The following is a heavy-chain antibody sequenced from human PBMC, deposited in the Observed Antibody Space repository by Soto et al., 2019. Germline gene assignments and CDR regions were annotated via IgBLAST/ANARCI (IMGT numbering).Heavy chain of an antibody. D-gene: IGHD6-19*01. CDR3: ATHQRRGSGLFNLDY. CDR1: EFPIGDYG. V-gene: IGHV3-20*03. J-gene: IGHJ4*02. Sequence: GGSKRHSNAASEFPIGDYGMSWIRQNHGKGLEWVSGINWNGGSTGYADSVKGRFTISRDNAKNSLYLQMNSLRAEDTAVYYCATHQRRGSGLFNLDYRGQGILVTVSS. CDR2: INWNGGST.